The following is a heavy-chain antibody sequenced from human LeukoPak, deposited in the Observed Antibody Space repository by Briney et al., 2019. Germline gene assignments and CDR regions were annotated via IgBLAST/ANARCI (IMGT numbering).Heavy chain of an antibody. D-gene: IGHD5-12*01. Sequence: SVKVSCKASGGTFSSYAISWVRQAPGQGLGRMGRIIPIFGTANYAQKFQGRVTITADKSTSTAYMELSSLRSEDTAVYYCARDRVATISRASNYNWFDPWGQGTLVTVSS. J-gene: IGHJ5*02. V-gene: IGHV1-69*06. CDR1: GGTFSSYA. CDR2: IIPIFGTA. CDR3: ARDRVATISRASNYNWFDP.